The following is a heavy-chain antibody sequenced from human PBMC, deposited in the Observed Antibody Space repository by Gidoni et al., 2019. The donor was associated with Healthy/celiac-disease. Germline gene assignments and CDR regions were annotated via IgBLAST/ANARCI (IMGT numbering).Heavy chain of an antibody. Sequence: QVQLQESGPGLVKPSQTLSLTCTVSGGSISRGSYYWSWIRQPAGKGLEWIGRIYTSGSTNYNPSLKSRVTISVDTSKNQFSLKLSSVTAADTAVYYCARDNPYSSSWYHYYYGMDVWGQGTTVTVSS. CDR3: ARDNPYSSSWYHYYYGMDV. J-gene: IGHJ6*02. V-gene: IGHV4-61*02. CDR1: GGSISRGSYY. D-gene: IGHD6-13*01. CDR2: IYTSGST.